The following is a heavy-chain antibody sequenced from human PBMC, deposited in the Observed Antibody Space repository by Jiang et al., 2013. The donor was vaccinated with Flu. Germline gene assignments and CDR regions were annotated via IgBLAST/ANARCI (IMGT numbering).Heavy chain of an antibody. Sequence: SCAASGFSFSDHYMDWVRQAPGKGLEWVGRSRNKANNFTTVYAPSVKGRFSISRDESNNALFLKMNSLKTEDTAVYYCTRGRQFGHWGQGTLVTVSS. D-gene: IGHD3-16*01. CDR1: GFSFSDHY. CDR3: TRGRQFGH. J-gene: IGHJ1*01. CDR2: SRNKANNFTT. V-gene: IGHV3-72*01.